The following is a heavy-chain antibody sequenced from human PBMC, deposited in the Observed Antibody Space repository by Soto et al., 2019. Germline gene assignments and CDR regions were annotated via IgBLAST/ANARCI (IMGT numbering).Heavy chain of an antibody. D-gene: IGHD3-10*01. J-gene: IGHJ4*02. CDR1: GYTFSNYD. V-gene: IGHV1-8*01. Sequence: QVQLVQSGAELKKPGASVKDSCKAPGYTFSNYDMNWVRQATGQGPEWIGWVNPNNGDTGYAQKFQGRVTLTTDISTTTAYMELTSLRSEDTAIYYCAKVSRKGSAIDFDYWGQGTLITVSS. CDR3: AKVSRKGSAIDFDY. CDR2: VNPNNGDT.